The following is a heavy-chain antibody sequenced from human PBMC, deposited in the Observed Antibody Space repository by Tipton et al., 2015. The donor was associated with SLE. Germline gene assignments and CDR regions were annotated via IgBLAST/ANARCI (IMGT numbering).Heavy chain of an antibody. CDR1: GFTFSDHY. CDR3: AINWGAFDI. D-gene: IGHD7-27*01. V-gene: IGHV3-72*01. CDR2: TRNKANSYTT. J-gene: IGHJ3*02. Sequence: SLRLSCAASGFTFSDHYMDWVRQAPGKGLEWVGRTRNKANSYTTEYAASVKGRFTISRDDSKNSLYLQMNSLKTEDTAVYYCAINWGAFDIWGQGTMVTVSS.